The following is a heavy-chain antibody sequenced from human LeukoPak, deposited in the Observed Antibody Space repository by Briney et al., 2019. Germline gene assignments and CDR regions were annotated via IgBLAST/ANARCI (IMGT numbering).Heavy chain of an antibody. J-gene: IGHJ4*02. V-gene: IGHV4-59*11. D-gene: IGHD2-2*01. CDR3: ARFSSGCSTASCYLTN. Sequence: SETLSLTCTVGGGSLSSHYWSWIRQPPGKGLELVGHTYYTGTTFYNPSLNSRVTISLDTSRNQFSLRLTSVTAADTAVYYCARFSSGCSTASCYLTNWGQGTLVTVSS. CDR2: TYYTGTT. CDR1: GGSLSSHY.